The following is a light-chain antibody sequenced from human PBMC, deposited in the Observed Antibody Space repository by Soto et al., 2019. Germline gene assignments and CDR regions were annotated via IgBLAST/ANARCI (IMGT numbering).Light chain of an antibody. CDR1: QGISNY. Sequence: DIQMTQSPSSLSASVGDRVTITCRASQGISNYLAWYQQKPGQVPKFLIYAASTLQSGVPSRFSGSGSGTEFTLSISSLQPEDVATYYCQKYNSAPWTFGQGTKVEIK. CDR3: QKYNSAPWT. J-gene: IGKJ1*01. V-gene: IGKV1-27*01. CDR2: AAS.